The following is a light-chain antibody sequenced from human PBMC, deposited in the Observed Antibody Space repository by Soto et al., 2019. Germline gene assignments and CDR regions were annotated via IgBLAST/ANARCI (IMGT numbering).Light chain of an antibody. Sequence: QPVLTQSPSASASLGASVKLTCTLSSGHSIYVIAWHQQQPEKGPRYLMKLNSDGSHSKGDGIPDPFSGSSSGAERYLTTSSLQSEDEADYYCQTWDTGIRVFGGGTKLTVL. CDR1: SGHSIYV. CDR2: LNSDGSH. V-gene: IGLV4-69*01. CDR3: QTWDTGIRV. J-gene: IGLJ2*01.